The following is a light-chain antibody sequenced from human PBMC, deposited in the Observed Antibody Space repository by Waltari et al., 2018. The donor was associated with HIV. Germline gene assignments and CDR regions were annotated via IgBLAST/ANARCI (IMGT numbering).Light chain of an antibody. J-gene: IGLJ1*01. CDR2: NDS. Sequence: SYVLTQPPSVSVAPGKTATFTCGGKSIGSKSVHWYQQKPGQAPELVIYNDSDRPSGIPERFSGSNSGNTATLTITRVEAGDEADYYCQVWDSNSDQFYVFGTGTKVTVL. CDR3: QVWDSNSDQFYV. V-gene: IGLV3-21*04. CDR1: SIGSKS.